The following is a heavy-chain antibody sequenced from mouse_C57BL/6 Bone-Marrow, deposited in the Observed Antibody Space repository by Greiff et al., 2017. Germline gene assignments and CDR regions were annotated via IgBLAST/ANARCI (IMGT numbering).Heavy chain of an antibody. J-gene: IGHJ2*01. CDR1: GFTFSDYG. V-gene: IGHV5-17*01. Sequence: EVMLVESGGGLVKPGGSLKLSCAASGFTFSDYGMHWVRPAPEKGLEWVAYISSGSRTIYYADTVKGRFTISRDNAKNTLFLQMTSLRSEDTAMYYCARFDTTVVVDYWGQGTTLTVSS. D-gene: IGHD1-1*01. CDR2: ISSGSRTI. CDR3: ARFDTTVVVDY.